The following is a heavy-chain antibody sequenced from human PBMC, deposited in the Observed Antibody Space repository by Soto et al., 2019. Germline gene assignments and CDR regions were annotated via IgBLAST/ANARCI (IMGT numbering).Heavy chain of an antibody. CDR3: ASSSSYYYFN. D-gene: IGHD6-13*01. CDR1: GFNFRGSS. CDR2: ISDSGNYI. J-gene: IGHJ4*02. Sequence: GSLRLSCAASGFNFRGSSMNWVRQTPGKRLEWVAAISDSGNYIKYADSVKGRFTISRDNAKNSLYLQMNSLRVEDTAVYYCASSSSYYYFNWGQGTLVTVSS. V-gene: IGHV3-21*06.